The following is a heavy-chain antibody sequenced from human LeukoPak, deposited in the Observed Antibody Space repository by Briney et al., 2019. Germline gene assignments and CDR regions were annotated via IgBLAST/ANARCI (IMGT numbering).Heavy chain of an antibody. Sequence: SETLSLTCTVSGGSISSYYWSWIRQPPGKGLGCIGYMYYRGNTNYYPSLKSRVTISIDTPNNQFSLKLSSVTAADTAVYYCATGVHGIAAAGDYYFDYWGQGTLVTVSS. CDR1: GGSISSYY. CDR3: ATGVHGIAAAGDYYFDY. V-gene: IGHV4-59*01. D-gene: IGHD6-13*01. J-gene: IGHJ4*02. CDR2: MYYRGNT.